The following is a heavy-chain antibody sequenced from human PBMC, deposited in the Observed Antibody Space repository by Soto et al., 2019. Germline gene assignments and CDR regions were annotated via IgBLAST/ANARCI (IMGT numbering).Heavy chain of an antibody. D-gene: IGHD3-9*01. CDR3: ARLSGLRYFDWLSID. J-gene: IGHJ4*02. Sequence: SETLSLTCTVSGGSISSGGYYWSWIRQHPGKGLEWIGYIYYSGSTYYNPSLKSRVTISVDTSKNQFSLKLSSVTAANTAVYYCARLSGLRYFDWLSIDWGQGTLVTVSS. CDR2: IYYSGST. CDR1: GGSISSGGYY. V-gene: IGHV4-31*03.